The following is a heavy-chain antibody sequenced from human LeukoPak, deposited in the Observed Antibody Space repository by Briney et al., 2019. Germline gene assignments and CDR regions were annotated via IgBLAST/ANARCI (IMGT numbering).Heavy chain of an antibody. CDR3: AREKVVVPASKGFDY. J-gene: IGHJ4*02. CDR1: GFTLSSYA. Sequence: GGSLRLSCAASGFTLSSYAMTWVRQAPGKGLEWVSSISSSSSYIYYADSVKGRFTISRDNAKNSLYLQMNSLRAEDTAVYYCAREKVVVPASKGFDYWGQGTLVTVSS. D-gene: IGHD2-2*01. CDR2: ISSSSSYI. V-gene: IGHV3-21*01.